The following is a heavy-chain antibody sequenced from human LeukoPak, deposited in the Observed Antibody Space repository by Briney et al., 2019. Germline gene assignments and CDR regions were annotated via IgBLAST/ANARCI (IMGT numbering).Heavy chain of an antibody. CDR3: ARASGPNAFDI. Sequence: PGGSLRLSCAASGFTFSSYDMHWVRQATGKGLEWVSAIGTAGDTYYPGSVKGRFTISRENAKNSLYLQMYSLRAGDTAVYYCARASGPNAFDIWGQGTMVTVSS. CDR2: IGTAGDT. CDR1: GFTFSSYD. V-gene: IGHV3-13*01. J-gene: IGHJ3*02. D-gene: IGHD3-3*01.